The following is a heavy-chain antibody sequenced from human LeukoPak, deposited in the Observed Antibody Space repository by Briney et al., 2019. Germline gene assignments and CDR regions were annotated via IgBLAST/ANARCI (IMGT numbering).Heavy chain of an antibody. CDR2: ISSSGSTI. D-gene: IGHD5-12*01. V-gene: IGHV3-48*03. CDR1: GFTFSSYE. Sequence: GGSLRLSCAASGFTFSSYEMNWVRQAPGKGLEWVSYISSSGSTIYYADSVKGRFTISRDNAKNSLYLQMNSLRAEDTAVYYCACSVSGHPFYFDFWGQGTLVTVSS. CDR3: ACSVSGHPFYFDF. J-gene: IGHJ4*02.